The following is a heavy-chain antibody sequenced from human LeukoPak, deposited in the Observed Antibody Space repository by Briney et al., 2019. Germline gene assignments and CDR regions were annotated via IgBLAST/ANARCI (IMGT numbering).Heavy chain of an antibody. Sequence: GGSLRLSCAASGFIFTTYEMNWVRQAPGKGVEWLSYISSSGSTIYYADSVKGRFTISRENAKNSLYLQMNSLRAEDTAVYYCARALQWLGNFYYYYMDVWGKGTTVTVSS. CDR1: GFIFTTYE. V-gene: IGHV3-48*03. D-gene: IGHD6-19*01. CDR2: ISSSGSTI. CDR3: ARALQWLGNFYYYYMDV. J-gene: IGHJ6*03.